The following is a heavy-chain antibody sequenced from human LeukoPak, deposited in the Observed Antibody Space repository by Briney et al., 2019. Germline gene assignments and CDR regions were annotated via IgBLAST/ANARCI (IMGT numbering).Heavy chain of an antibody. CDR1: GFTFSSYS. V-gene: IGHV3-21*04. CDR2: ISSSSSYI. Sequence: GGSLRLSCAASGFTFSSYSMNWVRQAPGKGLEWVSSISSSSSYIYYADSVKGRFTISRDNAKNTLHLQMNSLRAEDTAVYYCARDRGGYTARRENYYYYMDVWGKGTTVTVSS. D-gene: IGHD5-18*01. CDR3: ARDRGGYTARRENYYYYMDV. J-gene: IGHJ6*03.